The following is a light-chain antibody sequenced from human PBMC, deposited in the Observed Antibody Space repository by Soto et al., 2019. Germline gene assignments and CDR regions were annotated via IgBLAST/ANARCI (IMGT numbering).Light chain of an antibody. CDR3: QQYGSSPQIT. CDR1: QSVSSSY. CDR2: GAS. Sequence: EIVLTQSPGTLSLSPWERATLSCRASQSVSSSYLAWYQQKPGQAPRLILYGASSRATGIPDRFSGSGSGTDFTLTISRLEPEDFAVYYCQQYGSSPQITFGQGTRLEIK. V-gene: IGKV3-20*01. J-gene: IGKJ5*01.